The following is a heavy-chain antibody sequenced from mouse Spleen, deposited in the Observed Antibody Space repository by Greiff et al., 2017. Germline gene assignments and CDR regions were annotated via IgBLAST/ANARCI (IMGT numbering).Heavy chain of an antibody. CDR1: GFTFTDYY. Sequence: EVQRVESGGGLVQPGGSLRLSCATSGFTFTDYYMSWVRQPPGKALEWLGFIRNKANGYTTEYSASVKGRFTISRDNSQSILYLQMNTLRAEDSATYYCARDPPTTVVAKDYYAMDYWGQGTSVTVSS. CDR3: ARDPPTTVVAKDYYAMDY. J-gene: IGHJ4*01. V-gene: IGHV7-3*02. D-gene: IGHD1-1*01. CDR2: IRNKANGYTT.